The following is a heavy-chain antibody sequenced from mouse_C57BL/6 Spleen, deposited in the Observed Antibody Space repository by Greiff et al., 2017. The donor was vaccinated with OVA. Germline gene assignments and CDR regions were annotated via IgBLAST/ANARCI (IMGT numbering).Heavy chain of an antibody. J-gene: IGHJ1*03. Sequence: EVKLVESGGGLVKPGGSLKLSCAASGFTFSSYAMSWVRQTPEKRLEWVATISDGGSYTYYPDNVKGRFTISRDNAKNNLYLQMSHLKSEDTAMYYCASFYYGNSYWYFDGWGTGTTVTVSS. D-gene: IGHD2-1*01. CDR2: ISDGGSYT. CDR3: ASFYYGNSYWYFDG. V-gene: IGHV5-4*03. CDR1: GFTFSSYA.